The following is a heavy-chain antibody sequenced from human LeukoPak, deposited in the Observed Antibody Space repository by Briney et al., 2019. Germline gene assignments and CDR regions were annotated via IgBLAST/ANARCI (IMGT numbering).Heavy chain of an antibody. CDR3: ARANGVLAPAMDY. CDR2: TYYRSKWNV. V-gene: IGHV6-1*01. Sequence: SQTLSLTCAISGDSVSSTSAAWNWVRQSPSIGLEWLGRTYYRSKWNVDYAVSVKSRIIISPDTSKNQFTLQLNYATPEDTAVYYCARANGVLAPAMDYWGQGIQVTVSS. CDR1: GDSVSSTSAA. D-gene: IGHD2-8*01. J-gene: IGHJ4*02.